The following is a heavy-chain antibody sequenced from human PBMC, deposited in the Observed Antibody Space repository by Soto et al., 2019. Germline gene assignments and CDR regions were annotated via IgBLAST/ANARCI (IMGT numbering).Heavy chain of an antibody. Sequence: SVKVSCKASGGTFSSYAISWVRQTPGQGLEWMGGIIPIFGTANYAQKFQGRVTITADKSTSTAYMQLSSLISEDTAVYYCASTDFWSGHYYYYGMDVWGQGTTGTVSS. V-gene: IGHV1-69*06. CDR2: IIPIFGTA. CDR3: ASTDFWSGHYYYYGMDV. J-gene: IGHJ6*02. D-gene: IGHD3-3*01. CDR1: GGTFSSYA.